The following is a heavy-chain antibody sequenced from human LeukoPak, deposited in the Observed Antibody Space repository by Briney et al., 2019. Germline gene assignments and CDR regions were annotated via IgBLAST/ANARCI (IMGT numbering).Heavy chain of an antibody. V-gene: IGHV3-7*03. CDR1: GFTFSNYW. J-gene: IGHJ4*02. D-gene: IGHD2-15*01. CDR3: ARTIRGY. Sequence: GGSLRLSCAASGFTFSNYWMSWVRQAPGKGLEWVANIKEDGSEKHYVDSVKGRFTISRDNAKNSLYLQMNSLRVDDAAVYYCARTIRGYWGQGALVTVSS. CDR2: IKEDGSEK.